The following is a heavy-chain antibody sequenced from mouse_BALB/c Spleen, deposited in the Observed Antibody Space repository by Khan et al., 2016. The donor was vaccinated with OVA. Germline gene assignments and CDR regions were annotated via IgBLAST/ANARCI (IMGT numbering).Heavy chain of an antibody. D-gene: IGHD1-1*01. CDR1: GFSLSRYS. Sequence: QVQLKQSGPGLVAPSKSLSITCTVSGFSLSRYSVHWIRQPPGEGLEWLGMIWSGGSTDYNSALKSRLSISKDNSKSQIFLKMNSLQTEDTAMYYCARAYGTSLGYYAMDYWGQGTSVTVSS. CDR2: IWSGGST. J-gene: IGHJ4*01. CDR3: ARAYGTSLGYYAMDY. V-gene: IGHV2-6-4*01.